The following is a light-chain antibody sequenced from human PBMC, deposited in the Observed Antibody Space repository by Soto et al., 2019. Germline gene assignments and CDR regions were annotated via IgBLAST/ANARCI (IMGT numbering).Light chain of an antibody. CDR2: GAS. CDR1: QSVSNN. V-gene: IGKV3-15*01. J-gene: IGKJ1*01. Sequence: EKVMTQSPATLSVSPGERATLSCRASQSVSNNLAWYQQKPGQAPRLLIYGASTRATGVPARFSGSGSGTEFTLTINSLQSEDFAVYYCQQHNDWPWTFGQGTKVEIK. CDR3: QQHNDWPWT.